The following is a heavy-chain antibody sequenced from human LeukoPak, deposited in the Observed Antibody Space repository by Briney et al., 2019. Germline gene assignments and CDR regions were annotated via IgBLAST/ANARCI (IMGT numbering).Heavy chain of an antibody. CDR2: IIHILGIA. CDR1: GGTFISYT. V-gene: IGHV1-69*02. Sequence: SVKVSCKASGGTFISYTISWVRQAPGQGLEWIGRIIHILGIANHEQKIEGRVTITADKSTSTAYMELSSLRSEDTAAYYCAILLGDYGTFDYWGQGTLVTVSS. J-gene: IGHJ4*02. CDR3: AILLGDYGTFDY. D-gene: IGHD4-17*01.